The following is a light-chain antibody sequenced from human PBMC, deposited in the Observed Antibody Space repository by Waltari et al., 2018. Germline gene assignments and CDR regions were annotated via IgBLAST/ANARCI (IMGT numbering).Light chain of an antibody. CDR3: QQFAGSPRWT. CDR1: HDFINTS. CDR2: GPS. J-gene: IGKJ1*01. Sequence: VVLTQSPGTRPLSLGERATLSCTVSHDFINTSVAWSQLKPGQPPRLLLYGPSSRAPGIPNRFSGRGSGTDFTLTINRLEPDDFAVYYCQQFAGSPRWTFGQGTKVE. V-gene: IGKV3-20*01.